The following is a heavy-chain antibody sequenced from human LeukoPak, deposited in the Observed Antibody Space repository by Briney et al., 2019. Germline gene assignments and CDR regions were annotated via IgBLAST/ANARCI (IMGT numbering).Heavy chain of an antibody. CDR2: IYYSGST. D-gene: IGHD2-15*01. J-gene: IGHJ4*02. Sequence: KPSQTLSLTCTVSGGSISSGGYYWSWIRHHPGKGLEWIGYIYYSGSTYYNPSLKSRVTISVDTSKNQFSLKLSSVTAADTAVYYCARGGADCSGGSCYPYYFDYWGQGTLVTVSS. CDR1: GGSISSGGYY. V-gene: IGHV4-31*03. CDR3: ARGGADCSGGSCYPYYFDY.